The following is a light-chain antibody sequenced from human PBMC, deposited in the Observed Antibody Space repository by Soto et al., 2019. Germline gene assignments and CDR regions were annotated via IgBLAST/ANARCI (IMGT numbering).Light chain of an antibody. Sequence: EIVLTQSPATLSLSPGERATLSCRASQSVRSYVAWYQQKPGQAPRLLIYDASNRATGIPARFSGSGSGTDFTLTINSQEPEDFAVYYCQQRSNWPLLTYGGGTKVYIK. CDR1: QSVRSY. V-gene: IGKV3-11*01. J-gene: IGKJ4*02. CDR3: QQRSNWPLLT. CDR2: DAS.